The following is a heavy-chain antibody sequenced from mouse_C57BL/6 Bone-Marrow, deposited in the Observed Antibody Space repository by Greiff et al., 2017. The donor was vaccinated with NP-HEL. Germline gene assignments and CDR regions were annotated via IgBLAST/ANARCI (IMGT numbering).Heavy chain of an antibody. J-gene: IGHJ1*03. Sequence: EVKVVESGGGLVQPGESLKLSCESNEYEFPSHDMSWVRKTPEKRLELVAAINSDGGSPYYPDTMESRFIISRDNTKKTLYLQMSSLRSEDTALYYCARHAGTGWYFDVWGTGTTVTVSS. V-gene: IGHV5-2*01. CDR3: ARHAGTGWYFDV. CDR1: EYEFPSHD. CDR2: INSDGGSP. D-gene: IGHD3-3*01.